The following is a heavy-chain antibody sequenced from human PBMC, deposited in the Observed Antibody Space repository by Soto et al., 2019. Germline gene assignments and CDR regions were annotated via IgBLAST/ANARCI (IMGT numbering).Heavy chain of an antibody. CDR1: GGSISSYY. V-gene: IGHV4-59*01. Sequence: ETLSLTCTVSGGSISSYYWSWIRQPPGKGLEWIGDIYYSGSTNYNPSLKSRVTISVDTSKNQFSLKLSSVTAADTAVYYCARVPINNGDYDYYGMDVWGQGTTVTVSS. CDR2: IYYSGST. J-gene: IGHJ6*02. D-gene: IGHD4-17*01. CDR3: ARVPINNGDYDYYGMDV.